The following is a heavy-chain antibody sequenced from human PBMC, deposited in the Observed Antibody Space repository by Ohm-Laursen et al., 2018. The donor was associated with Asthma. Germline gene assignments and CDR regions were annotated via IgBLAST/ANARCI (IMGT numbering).Heavy chain of an antibody. CDR2: IKSNTDGGPT. Sequence: SLRLSCSASGFTFSSYAMSWVRQAPGKGLEWVGRIKSNTDGGPTDYGAPVKGRFTISRDDSKNTLYLQMNSLKTEDTGVYYCTTDPGRITMIRGTYWGQGTLFPVSS. D-gene: IGHD3-10*01. CDR1: GFTFSSYA. V-gene: IGHV3-15*01. CDR3: TTDPGRITMIRGTY. J-gene: IGHJ4*02.